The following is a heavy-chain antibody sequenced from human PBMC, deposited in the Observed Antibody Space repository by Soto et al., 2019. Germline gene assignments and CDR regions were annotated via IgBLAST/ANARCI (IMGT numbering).Heavy chain of an antibody. CDR3: ARSQGGSSSLDIYYYYYYGMDV. CDR1: GGTFSSYA. V-gene: IGHV1-69*01. D-gene: IGHD2-15*01. CDR2: IIPIFGTA. Sequence: QVQLVQSGAEVKKPGSSVKVSCKAPGGTFSSYAISWVRQAPGQGLEWMGGIIPIFGTAKYGKKFQGRVTITADESTSTGYMELSSLRSEDTAVYYCARSQGGSSSLDIYYYYYYGMDVWGQGTTVTVSS. J-gene: IGHJ6*02.